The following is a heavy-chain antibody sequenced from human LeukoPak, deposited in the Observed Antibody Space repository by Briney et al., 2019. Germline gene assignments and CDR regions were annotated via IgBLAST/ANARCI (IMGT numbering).Heavy chain of an antibody. V-gene: IGHV4-4*07. J-gene: IGHJ6*03. D-gene: IGHD6-13*01. Sequence: SETLSLTSTVSGGSISSYYWSWLRQPAGKGLEWIGRIYTSESTNYNPSLKSRVTMSVDTSKNQFSLKLSSVTAADTAMYYCARGVGSSSWDSYYYYYMDVWGKGTTVTVSS. CDR3: ARGVGSSSWDSYYYYYMDV. CDR2: IYTSEST. CDR1: GGSISSYY.